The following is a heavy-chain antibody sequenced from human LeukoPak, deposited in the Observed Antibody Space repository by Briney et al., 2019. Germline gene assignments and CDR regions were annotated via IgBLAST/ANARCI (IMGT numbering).Heavy chain of an antibody. J-gene: IGHJ4*02. V-gene: IGHV3-30*18. CDR3: AKVMVRGVNPGVYFDY. CDR2: ISYDGSNK. D-gene: IGHD3-10*01. CDR1: GCTFTSYG. Sequence: GRSLRLSCAASGCTFTSYGMHRVRQAPGKGLEWVAVISYDGSNKYYADSVKGRFTISRDNSKNTLYLQMNSLRAEDTAVYYCAKVMVRGVNPGVYFDYWGQGTLVTVSS.